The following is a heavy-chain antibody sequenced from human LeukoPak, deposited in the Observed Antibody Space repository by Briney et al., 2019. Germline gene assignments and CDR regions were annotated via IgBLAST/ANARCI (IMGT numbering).Heavy chain of an antibody. CDR1: GFTFSSYS. D-gene: IGHD4-17*01. CDR3: AKVAVTTWGWYYYYYMDV. Sequence: GGSLRLSCAASGFTFSSYSMNWVRQAPGKGLEWVSSISSSSSYIYYADSVKGRFTVSRDNAEKSLFLQMNSLRAEDTAVYYCAKVAVTTWGWYYYYYMDVWGKGTTVTISS. V-gene: IGHV3-21*01. J-gene: IGHJ6*03. CDR2: ISSSSSYI.